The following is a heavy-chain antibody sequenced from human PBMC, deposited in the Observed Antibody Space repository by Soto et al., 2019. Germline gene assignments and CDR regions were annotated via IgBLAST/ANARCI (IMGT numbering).Heavy chain of an antibody. CDR2: IYYSGST. CDR1: GGSISSYY. D-gene: IGHD3-3*01. V-gene: IGHV4-59*01. CDR3: ASTIFGVVIASDYYGMDV. Sequence: LSETLSLTCTVSGGSISSYYWSWIRQPPGKGLEWIGYIYYSGSTNYNPSLKSRVTISVDTSKNQFSLKLSSVTAADTAVYYCASTIFGVVIASDYYGMDVWGQGTTVTVSS. J-gene: IGHJ6*02.